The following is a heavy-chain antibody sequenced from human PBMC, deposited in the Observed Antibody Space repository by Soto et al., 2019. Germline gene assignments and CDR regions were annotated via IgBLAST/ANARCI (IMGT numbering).Heavy chain of an antibody. Sequence: PSVKASAKSPGNSFTNYYTHRVGQAPGKGLEWMGRINPFGGDTNYAQKFQGRLTMTRDTSTSIVYMELSSLRSDDTAVYYCARSSPGPVDHWGQGTQVTVSS. J-gene: IGHJ4*02. CDR1: GNSFTNYY. CDR3: ARSSPGPVDH. V-gene: IGHV1-46*03. D-gene: IGHD3-10*01. CDR2: INPFGGDT.